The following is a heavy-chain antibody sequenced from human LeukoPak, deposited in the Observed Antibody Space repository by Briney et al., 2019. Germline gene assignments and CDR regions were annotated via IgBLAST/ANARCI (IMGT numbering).Heavy chain of an antibody. D-gene: IGHD3-22*01. CDR3: ARVTRRYYYDSSGYIDY. CDR1: GFTFTDYY. CDR2: ITNSGTTI. J-gene: IGHJ4*02. V-gene: IGHV3-11*04. Sequence: PGGSLRLSCAASGFTFTDYYMSWIRQLPGKGREGVSEITNSGTTIYYADSVKGRFTISRDNAKNSLYLQMNSLRAEDTAVYYCARVTRRYYYDSSGYIDYWGQGALVTVSS.